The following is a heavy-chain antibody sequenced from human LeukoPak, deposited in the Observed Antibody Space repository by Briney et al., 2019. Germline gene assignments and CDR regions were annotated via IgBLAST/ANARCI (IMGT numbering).Heavy chain of an antibody. Sequence: GGSMRLSCAASGFTFSRNDRNRVRQAPGKWLEWVANIKQDGREKYYVDSVKGRFTISRDNAKNSLYLQMNSRRAEDTAVYYCARRAEDRIRYFDWPMDVWGKGTTVTVSS. CDR2: IKQDGREK. D-gene: IGHD3-9*01. J-gene: IGHJ6*03. V-gene: IGHV3-7*01. CDR1: GFTFSRND. CDR3: ARRAEDRIRYFDWPMDV.